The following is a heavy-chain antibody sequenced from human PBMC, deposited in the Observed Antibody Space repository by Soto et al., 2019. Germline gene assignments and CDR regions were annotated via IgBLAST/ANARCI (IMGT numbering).Heavy chain of an antibody. J-gene: IGHJ6*02. V-gene: IGHV5-51*01. D-gene: IGHD7-27*01. CDR1: GYSFTSYW. Sequence: GESLKISCKGSGYSFTSYWIGWVRQMPGKGLEWMGIIYPGDSDTRYSPSFQGQVTISADKSISTAYLQWSSLKASDTAMYYCARPPLSHKTGDYYYGMDVWGQGTTVTVSS. CDR3: ARPPLSHKTGDYYYGMDV. CDR2: IYPGDSDT.